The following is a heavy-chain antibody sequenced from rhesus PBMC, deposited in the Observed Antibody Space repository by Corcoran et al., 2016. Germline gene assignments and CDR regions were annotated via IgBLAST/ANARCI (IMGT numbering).Heavy chain of an antibody. CDR1: GGSTSGNY. Sequence: QLQLQESGPGLVKPSETLSLTCAVSGGSTSGNYWTWLLQFPGMGLEWIGRVSGSGGNTDYNPPLKIRVTISRDTSKNHFSLNLNSVTAADTAIYDCTLSFGSGWSPRWGQGLLVTVSS. J-gene: IGHJ4*01. CDR3: TLSFGSGWSPR. V-gene: IGHV4-173*01. D-gene: IGHD6S26*01. CDR2: VSGSGGNT.